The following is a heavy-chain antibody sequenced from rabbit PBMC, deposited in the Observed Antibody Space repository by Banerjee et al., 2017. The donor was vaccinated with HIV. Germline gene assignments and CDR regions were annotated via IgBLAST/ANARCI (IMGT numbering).Heavy chain of an antibody. D-gene: IGHD6-1*01. Sequence: QSLEESGGDLVQPEGSLTLTCKASGLDFSSSYWLCWVRQAPGKGLELIACIYTSSGSTWYASWVNGRFTISRSTSLNTVDLKMTSLTAADTATYFCARDPGYAGYGYGHYFNLWGQGTLVTVS. J-gene: IGHJ4*01. V-gene: IGHV1S43*01. CDR3: ARDPGYAGYGYGHYFNL. CDR1: GLDFSSSYW. CDR2: IYTSSGST.